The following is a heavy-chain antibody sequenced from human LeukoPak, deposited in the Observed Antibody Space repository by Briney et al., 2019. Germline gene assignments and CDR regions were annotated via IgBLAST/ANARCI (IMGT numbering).Heavy chain of an antibody. V-gene: IGHV1-2*02. CDR1: GYTFTGYY. Sequence: ASVKVSCKASGYTFTGYYMHWVRQAPGQGREWMGWINPNSGGTNYAQKFQGRVTMTRDTSISTAYMELSRLRSDDTAVYYCARDVGVYCSSTSCSDYWGQGTLVTVSS. CDR3: ARDVGVYCSSTSCSDY. CDR2: INPNSGGT. D-gene: IGHD2-2*01. J-gene: IGHJ4*02.